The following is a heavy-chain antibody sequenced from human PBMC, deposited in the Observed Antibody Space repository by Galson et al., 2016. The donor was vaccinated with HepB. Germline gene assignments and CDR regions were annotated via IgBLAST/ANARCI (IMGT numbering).Heavy chain of an antibody. V-gene: IGHV3-23*01. Sequence: SLRLSCAASGFSFSGYAMSWVRQAPGKGLEWVSGIRASGGSTFYADSVKGRFTISRDNSKNTLNLEITSLRAEDTAVYYCAKERYSSFLGYFDQWGQGTLVTVSS. CDR1: GFSFSGYA. J-gene: IGHJ4*02. CDR2: IRASGGST. D-gene: IGHD5-18*01. CDR3: AKERYSSFLGYFDQ.